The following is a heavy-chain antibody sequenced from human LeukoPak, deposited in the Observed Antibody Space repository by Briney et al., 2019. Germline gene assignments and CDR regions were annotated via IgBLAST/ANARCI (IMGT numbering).Heavy chain of an antibody. CDR3: ARVSLQLEYYFDY. CDR1: GYTFNKYS. J-gene: IGHJ4*02. D-gene: IGHD1-1*01. V-gene: IGHV1-18*04. Sequence: GASVKVSCKASGYTFNKYSISWVRQAPGQGLEWMGWISAYNGNTNYAQKLQGRVTMTTDTSTSTAYMELRSLRSDDTAVYYCARVSLQLEYYFDYWGQGTLVTVSS. CDR2: ISAYNGNT.